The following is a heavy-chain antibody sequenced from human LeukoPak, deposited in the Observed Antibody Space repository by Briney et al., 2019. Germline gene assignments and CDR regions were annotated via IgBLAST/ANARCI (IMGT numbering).Heavy chain of an antibody. D-gene: IGHD5-24*01. Sequence: GGSLRLSCAVSGLIFRSYWMSWVRQAPGKGLAWVANINQDGSEKYFVDSVKGRFTISRDNAKNSLHLQMNTLRAEDTAVYYCARERDGRFFDYWGQGTLVTVSS. CDR2: INQDGSEK. CDR1: GLIFRSYW. J-gene: IGHJ4*02. V-gene: IGHV3-7*01. CDR3: ARERDGRFFDY.